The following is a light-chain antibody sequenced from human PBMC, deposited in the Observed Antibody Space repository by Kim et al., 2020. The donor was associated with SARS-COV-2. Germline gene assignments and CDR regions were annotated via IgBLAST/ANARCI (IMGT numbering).Light chain of an antibody. V-gene: IGKV3-20*01. CDR2: GAS. CDR3: QQYVSSQFT. J-gene: IGKJ3*01. Sequence: EIVLTQSPGTLSLSPGERATLSCRASQSVSSNYLAWYQQKPGQAPRLLIYGASSRATGIPDRFSGSGSGTDFTLTISRLEPEDFAVYYCQQYVSSQFTFGPGTKVDIK. CDR1: QSVSSNY.